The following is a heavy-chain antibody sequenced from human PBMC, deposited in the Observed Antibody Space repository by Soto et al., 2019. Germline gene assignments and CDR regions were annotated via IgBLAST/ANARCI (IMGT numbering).Heavy chain of an antibody. V-gene: IGHV4-31*03. J-gene: IGHJ5*02. CDR2: IYYSGST. CDR3: ARWWSGSRQGFDP. CDR1: GGSISSGDYY. D-gene: IGHD3-3*01. Sequence: NPSETLSLTCTVSGGSISSGDYYWSWIRQHSGKGLEWIGYIYYSGSTYYNPSLKSRVTISVDTSKNQFSLKLSSATAADTAVYYCARWWSGSRQGFDPWGQGTLVTVSS.